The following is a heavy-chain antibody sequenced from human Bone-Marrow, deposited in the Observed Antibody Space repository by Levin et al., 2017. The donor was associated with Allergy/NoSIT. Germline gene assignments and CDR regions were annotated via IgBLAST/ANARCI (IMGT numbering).Heavy chain of an antibody. CDR3: ARDQFRRATIGARWFDP. D-gene: IGHD5-24*01. CDR2: IKEDGSEK. V-gene: IGHV3-7*01. J-gene: IGHJ5*02. CDR1: GFTFSNSW. Sequence: GGSLRLSCAASGFTFSNSWMSWVRQAPGKWLEWVANIKEDGSEKYYVDSVKGRFTISRDNAKNSLYVQMNSLRAEDTAVYYCARDQFRRATIGARWFDPWGQGTLVTVSS.